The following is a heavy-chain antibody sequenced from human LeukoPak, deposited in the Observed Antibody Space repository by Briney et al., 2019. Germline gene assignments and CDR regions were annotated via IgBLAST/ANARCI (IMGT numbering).Heavy chain of an antibody. J-gene: IGHJ4*02. CDR2: VSGSGDST. D-gene: IGHD4-17*01. CDR1: GFTFSSYA. V-gene: IGHV3-23*01. Sequence: GGSLRLSCAASGFTFSSYAMTWVRQAPGKGLEWVSGVSGSGDSTYYADSVKGRFTISRDNSKITLYLQMNSLRDEDTAVYYCAKAQTTTVTSGGPFDHWGQGTLVTVSS. CDR3: AKAQTTTVTSGGPFDH.